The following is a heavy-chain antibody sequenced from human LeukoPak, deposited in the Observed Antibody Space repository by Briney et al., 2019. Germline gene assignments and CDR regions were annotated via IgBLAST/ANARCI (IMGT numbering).Heavy chain of an antibody. J-gene: IGHJ5*02. CDR3: ARGPYGGYERGWFDP. Sequence: PGGSLRLSCAASGFKFNDHAMHWLRHVPGKGLEWVSGISWNSASLGYADSVKGRVTISRDNAKNSLYLQMNSLRLEDTALYYCARGPYGGYERGWFDPWGQGTLVTVSS. CDR2: ISWNSASL. CDR1: GFKFNDHA. V-gene: IGHV3-9*01. D-gene: IGHD5-12*01.